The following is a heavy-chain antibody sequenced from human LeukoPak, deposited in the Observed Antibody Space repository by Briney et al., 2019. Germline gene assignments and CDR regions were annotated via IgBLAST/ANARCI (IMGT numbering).Heavy chain of an antibody. CDR1: GFTFSSYG. Sequence: PGGCLRLSCAASGFTFSSYGMHWVRQAPGKWLEWVPFIRYDGSSKYYADSVKGRYTISRDNSKNTLYLQMNSLRAESTAVYYWAKDAYCSSTSCYQYWGEGTLVTVSS. V-gene: IGHV3-30*02. CDR3: AKDAYCSSTSCYQY. CDR2: IRYDGSSK. J-gene: IGHJ4*02. D-gene: IGHD2-2*01.